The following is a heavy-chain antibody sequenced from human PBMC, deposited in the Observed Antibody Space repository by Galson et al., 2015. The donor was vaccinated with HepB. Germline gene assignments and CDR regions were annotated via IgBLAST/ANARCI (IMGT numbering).Heavy chain of an antibody. D-gene: IGHD3-9*01. CDR1: GFTFSSYG. J-gene: IGHJ4*02. V-gene: IGHV3-33*01. CDR2: IWYDGSNK. CDR3: AALDILTGYYFHY. Sequence: SLRLSCAASGFTFSSYGMHWVRQAPGKGLEWAAVIWYDGSNKYYADSVKGRFTISRDNSKNTLYLQMNSLRAEDTAVYYCAALDILTGYYFHYWGQGTLVTVSS.